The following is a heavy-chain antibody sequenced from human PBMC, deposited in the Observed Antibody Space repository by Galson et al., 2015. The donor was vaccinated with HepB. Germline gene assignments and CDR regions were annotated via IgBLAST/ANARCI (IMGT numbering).Heavy chain of an antibody. CDR1: GFTFNDYT. J-gene: IGHJ4*02. Sequence: SLRLSCAASGFTFNDYTMHWVRQAPGKGLEWVAAISSDRTTQYYADSVRGRFTISRDNSQNLLDLQMNTLGREDTAVYYCARDAMGRGSGSYSAFDYWGQGTLVSVSS. V-gene: IGHV3-30-3*01. CDR3: ARDAMGRGSGSYSAFDY. CDR2: ISSDRTTQ. D-gene: IGHD1-26*01.